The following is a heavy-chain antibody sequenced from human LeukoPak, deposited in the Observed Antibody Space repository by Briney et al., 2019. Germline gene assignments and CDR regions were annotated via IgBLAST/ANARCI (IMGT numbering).Heavy chain of an antibody. CDR3: AKDILRWSFDS. CDR2: IGSDSNT. V-gene: IGHV3-23*01. J-gene: IGHJ4*02. D-gene: IGHD4-23*01. CDR1: GFTFSRNA. Sequence: GGSLRLSCAASGFTFSRNAMGWVRQAPGKGLEWVSGIGSDSNTHYADSVKGRFTISRDNSQNTLYLQMSSLRAEDTAVYYCAKDILRWSFDSWGQGILVTVSS.